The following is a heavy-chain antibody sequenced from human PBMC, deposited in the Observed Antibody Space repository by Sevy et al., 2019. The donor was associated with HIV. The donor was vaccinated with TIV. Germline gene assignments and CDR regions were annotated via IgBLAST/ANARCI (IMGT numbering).Heavy chain of an antibody. J-gene: IGHJ6*02. CDR2: ISYDGSNK. V-gene: IGHV3-30-3*01. Sequence: GGSLRLSCAASGFTFSSYAMHWVRQAPGKGLEWVAVISYDGSNKYYADHVKGRFTISLDNSKNTLYLQMNSLRAEDTAVYYCARESGVLVPAAMPGLNYYYGMDVWGQGTTVTVSS. CDR1: GFTFSSYA. D-gene: IGHD2-2*01. CDR3: ARESGVLVPAAMPGLNYYYGMDV.